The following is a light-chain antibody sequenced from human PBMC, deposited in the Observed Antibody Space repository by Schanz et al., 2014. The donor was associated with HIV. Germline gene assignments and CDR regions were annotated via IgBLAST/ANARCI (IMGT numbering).Light chain of an antibody. CDR2: AAS. CDR3: QQANSFPPLT. V-gene: IGKV1-9*01. CDR1: QGINTY. J-gene: IGKJ4*01. Sequence: IQLTQSPSSLSASVGDRVTITCRASQGINTYLAWYQQKPGKAPKLLIYAASTLQSGVPSRFSGSGSGTDFTLTISSLQPEDFATYYCQQANSFPPLTFGGGTKVEV.